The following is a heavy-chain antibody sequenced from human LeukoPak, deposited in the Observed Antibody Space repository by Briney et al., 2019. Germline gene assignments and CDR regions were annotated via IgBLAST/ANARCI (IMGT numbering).Heavy chain of an antibody. Sequence: SVKVSCKASGGTFSSYAISWVRQAPGQGLEWMGRIIPILGIANYAQKFQGRVTITADKSTSTAYMELSSLRSEDTAVYYCARAASPSRAASWFDPWGQGTLVTVSS. CDR1: GGTFSSYA. CDR3: ARAASPSRAASWFDP. D-gene: IGHD6-25*01. CDR2: IIPILGIA. J-gene: IGHJ5*02. V-gene: IGHV1-69*04.